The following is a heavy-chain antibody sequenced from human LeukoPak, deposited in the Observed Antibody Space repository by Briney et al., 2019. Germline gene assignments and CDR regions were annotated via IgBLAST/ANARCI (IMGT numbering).Heavy chain of an antibody. CDR2: INPNSGGT. Sequence: GGSLRLSCAASGFTFSSYAMHWVRQAPGQGLEWMGWINPNSGGTNYAQKFQGRVTMTRDTSISTAYMELSRLRSDDTAVYYCARFTVTTWGAFDIWGQGTMVTVSS. D-gene: IGHD4-17*01. CDR3: ARFTVTTWGAFDI. CDR1: GFTFSSYA. V-gene: IGHV1-2*02. J-gene: IGHJ3*02.